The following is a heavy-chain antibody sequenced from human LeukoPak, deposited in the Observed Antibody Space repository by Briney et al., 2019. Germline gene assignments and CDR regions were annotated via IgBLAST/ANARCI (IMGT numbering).Heavy chain of an antibody. V-gene: IGHV3-23*01. CDR3: AKGAYDYIEIAYFDY. J-gene: IGHJ4*02. D-gene: IGHD5-12*01. CDR1: GFSFYNSA. Sequence: GGSLRLSCVASGFSFYNSAMSWVRQTPGKGLEWVSLIIGSSDSTFYADSVKGRFTISRDTSKNTLYLQMNSLRAEDTAVYYCAKGAYDYIEIAYFDYWGQGSLVTVSS. CDR2: IIGSSDST.